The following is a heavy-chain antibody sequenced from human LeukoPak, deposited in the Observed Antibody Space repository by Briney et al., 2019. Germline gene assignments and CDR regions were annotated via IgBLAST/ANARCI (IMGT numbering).Heavy chain of an antibody. Sequence: GASVKDSCMHSGYTFTSYSISWVRQAPEQGLECMGWISAYNGNTNYAQKLQGRVTMTTDTSTSTAYMELRSLRSDDTAVYYCERGLGKWASTTLGEDWGQGTLVTVSS. V-gene: IGHV1-18*01. J-gene: IGHJ4*02. CDR2: ISAYNGNT. CDR3: ERGLGKWASTTLGED. CDR1: GYTFTSYS. D-gene: IGHD3-10*01.